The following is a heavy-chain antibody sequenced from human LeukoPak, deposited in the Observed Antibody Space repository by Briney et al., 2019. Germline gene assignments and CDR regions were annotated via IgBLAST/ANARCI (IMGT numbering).Heavy chain of an antibody. CDR3: ARVSAAAGTSWFDP. CDR1: GGSFSGYY. Sequence: SETLSLTCAVYGGSFSGYYWSWIRQPPGKGLEWIGEINHSGSTNYNPSLKGRVTISVDTSKNQFSLKLSSVTAADTAVYYCARVSAAAGTSWFDPWGQGTLVTVSS. D-gene: IGHD6-13*01. V-gene: IGHV4-34*01. CDR2: INHSGST. J-gene: IGHJ5*02.